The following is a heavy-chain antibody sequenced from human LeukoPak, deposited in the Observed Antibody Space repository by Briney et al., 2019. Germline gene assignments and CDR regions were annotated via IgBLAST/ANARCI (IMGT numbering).Heavy chain of an antibody. J-gene: IGHJ4*02. CDR3: ARGEAYCGGDCPYYFDY. D-gene: IGHD2-21*02. Sequence: ASVKVSCKASGYTFTSYYMHWVRQAPGQGLEWMGIINPSGGSTSYAQKFQGRVTMTRDMSTSTVYMELSSLRSEDTAVYYCARGEAYCGGDCPYYFDYWGQGTLVTVSS. CDR2: INPSGGST. V-gene: IGHV1-46*01. CDR1: GYTFTSYY.